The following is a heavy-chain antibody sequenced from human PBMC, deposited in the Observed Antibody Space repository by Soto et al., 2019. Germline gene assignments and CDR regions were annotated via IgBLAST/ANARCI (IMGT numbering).Heavy chain of an antibody. V-gene: IGHV4-61*01. CDR3: ASLRMVPGVIS. CDR2: IYYSGST. D-gene: IGHD3-10*01. CDR1: GGSVSSGSYY. J-gene: IGHJ4*02. Sequence: SETLSLTCTVSGGSVSSGSYYWSWIRQPPGKGLEWIGCIYYSGSTNYNPSLQSRVTISVDTSKNQFSLKLSSVTAADTVVYYCASLRMVPGVISWGEGASVPASP.